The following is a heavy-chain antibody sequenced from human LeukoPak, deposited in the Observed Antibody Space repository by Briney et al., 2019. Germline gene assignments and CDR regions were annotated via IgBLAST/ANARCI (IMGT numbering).Heavy chain of an antibody. Sequence: PSVKVSCKASGYTFTSYDISWIRQAPGQGLEWMGWINGYNGYTNYAQRLQGRVTMTTDTSTSTAYMELRSLRSDDTAVYYCARRSGGDTFDYWGQGSLVTVSS. CDR3: ARRSGGDTFDY. V-gene: IGHV1-18*01. CDR1: GYTFTSYD. D-gene: IGHD1-26*01. J-gene: IGHJ4*02. CDR2: INGYNGYT.